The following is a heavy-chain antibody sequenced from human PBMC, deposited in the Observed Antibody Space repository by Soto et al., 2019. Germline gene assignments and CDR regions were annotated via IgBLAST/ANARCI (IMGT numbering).Heavy chain of an antibody. CDR2: IIPIFGTA. D-gene: IGHD6-13*01. J-gene: IGHJ6*02. V-gene: IGHV1-69*01. CDR3: AGLRPIRPSIAAAGTGSWFDANYYYYGMDV. CDR1: GGTFSSYA. Sequence: QVQLVQSGAEVKKPGSSVKVSCKASGGTFSSYAISWVRQAPGQGLEWMGGIIPIFGTANYAQKFQGRVTITADESTSTAYMELSSLRSEDTAVYDCAGLRPIRPSIAAAGTGSWFDANYYYYGMDVWGQGTTVTVSS.